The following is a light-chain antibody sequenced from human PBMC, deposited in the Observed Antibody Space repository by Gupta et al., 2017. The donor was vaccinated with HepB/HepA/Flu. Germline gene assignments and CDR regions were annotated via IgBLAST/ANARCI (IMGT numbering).Light chain of an antibody. CDR2: DDS. J-gene: IGLJ2*01. Sequence: SYVLTQPPSVSVAPGKTARITCGGNTIGSKSVHWYQQKSGQAPVLVVYDDSVRPSGIPERFSGSNSGNTATLTISRVEAGDEADYSSHVWDSSELVFGGGTKLTVL. V-gene: IGLV3-21*03. CDR3: HVWDSSELV. CDR1: TIGSKS.